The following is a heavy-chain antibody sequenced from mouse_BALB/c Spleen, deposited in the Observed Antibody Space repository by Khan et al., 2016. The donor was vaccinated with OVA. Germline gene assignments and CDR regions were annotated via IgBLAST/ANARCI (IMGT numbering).Heavy chain of an antibody. CDR1: GYSFTSYY. CDR2: IDPFSGDT. V-gene: IGHV1S135*01. Sequence: VQLKQSGPELMKPGASVKISCKASGYSFTSYYIHWVMESHGKSLEWIGYIDPFSGDTTYNQKFKGKATLTVAKSSSTAYILLSNLTSEDSAVYYCTRHGYVAWFTYWGQGTLVTVSA. CDR3: TRHGYVAWFTY. J-gene: IGHJ3*01. D-gene: IGHD2-2*01.